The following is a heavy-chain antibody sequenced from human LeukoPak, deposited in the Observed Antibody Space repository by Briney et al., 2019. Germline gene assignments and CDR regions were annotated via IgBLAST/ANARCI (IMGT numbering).Heavy chain of an antibody. D-gene: IGHD6-19*01. V-gene: IGHV4-59*08. CDR2: IYYSGST. J-gene: IGHJ4*02. Sequence: SETLSLTCTVSGGSISSYYWSWIRQPPGKGLEWIGYIYYSGSTNYNPSLKSRVTISVDTSKNQFSLKLSSVTAADTAVYYCASPRFSSGWYYFDYWGQGTLVTVSS. CDR3: ASPRFSSGWYYFDY. CDR1: GGSISSYY.